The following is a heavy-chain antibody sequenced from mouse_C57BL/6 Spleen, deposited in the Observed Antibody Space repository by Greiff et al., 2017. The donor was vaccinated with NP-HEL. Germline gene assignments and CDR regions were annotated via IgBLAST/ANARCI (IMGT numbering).Heavy chain of an antibody. CDR1: GYSITSDY. D-gene: IGHD5-1*01. V-gene: IGHV3-8*01. Sequence: EVQGVESGPGLVKPSQTLSLTCSVTGYSITSDYWNWIRKFPGNKLEYMGYISYSGSTYYNPSLKSRISITRDTPTNQYYLQLNSVTTEDTATDYCAGSQYHAWYFDVWGTGTTVTVSS. CDR2: ISYSGST. J-gene: IGHJ1*03. CDR3: AGSQYHAWYFDV.